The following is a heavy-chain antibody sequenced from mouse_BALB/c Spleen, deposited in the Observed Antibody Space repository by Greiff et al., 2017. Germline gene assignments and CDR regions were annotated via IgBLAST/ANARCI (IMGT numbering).Heavy chain of an antibody. CDR3: ARGTGTRRYFDY. J-gene: IGHJ2*01. D-gene: IGHD4-1*01. V-gene: IGHV1-63*02. Sequence: VQLQQSGAELVRPGPSVKISCKASGYTFTNYWLGWVKQRPGHGLEWIGDIYPGGGYTNYNEKFKGKATLTADTSSSTAYMQLSSLTSEDSAVYFCARGTGTRRYFDYWGQGTTLTVSS. CDR2: IYPGGGYT. CDR1: GYTFTNYW.